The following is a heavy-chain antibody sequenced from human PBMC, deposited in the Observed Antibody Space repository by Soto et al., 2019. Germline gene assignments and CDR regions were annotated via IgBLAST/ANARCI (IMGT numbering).Heavy chain of an antibody. CDR2: ILFDGSKK. J-gene: IGHJ4*02. CDR1: GFTFRSYG. V-gene: IGHV3-30*18. Sequence: QVQLVESGGGVVQPGRALRLSCAASGFTFRSYGMHWVRQTPGKGLEWVASILFDGSKKYYGDSVKGRFTISRDNSKNTLYLEMNSLRPEDTAVYYCAKEKRTTGTTFDYWGQGTLVTVSS. CDR3: AKEKRTTGTTFDY. D-gene: IGHD1-1*01.